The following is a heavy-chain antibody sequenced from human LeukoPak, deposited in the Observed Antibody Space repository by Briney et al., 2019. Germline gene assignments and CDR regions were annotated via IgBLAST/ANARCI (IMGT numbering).Heavy chain of an antibody. Sequence: GGSLRLSCAASGVTFSSYSMNWVREAPGKGRECVSSISSSSSYIYYADSVKGRFTISRDNAKNSLYLQMNSLRAEDTAVYYCARDDSDTAMVLLNYWGQGTLVTVSS. D-gene: IGHD5-18*01. CDR1: GVTFSSYS. J-gene: IGHJ4*02. CDR3: ARDDSDTAMVLLNY. CDR2: ISSSSSYI. V-gene: IGHV3-21*01.